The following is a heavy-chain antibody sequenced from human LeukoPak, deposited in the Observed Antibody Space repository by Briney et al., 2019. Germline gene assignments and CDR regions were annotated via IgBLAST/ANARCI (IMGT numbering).Heavy chain of an antibody. CDR3: ARGPVDTAMMNDY. D-gene: IGHD5-18*01. V-gene: IGHV3-30*03. Sequence: GGSLRLSCAASGFTFSSYGMHWVRQAPGKGLEWVAVISYDGSNKYYADSVKGRFTISRDNSKNTLYLQMNSLRAEDTAVYYCARGPVDTAMMNDYWGQGTLVTVSS. CDR2: ISYDGSNK. J-gene: IGHJ4*02. CDR1: GFTFSSYG.